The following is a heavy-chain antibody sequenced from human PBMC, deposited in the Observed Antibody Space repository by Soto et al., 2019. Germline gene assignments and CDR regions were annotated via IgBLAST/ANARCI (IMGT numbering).Heavy chain of an antibody. D-gene: IGHD6-19*01. V-gene: IGHV4-61*01. CDR2: IYYSGST. Sequence: SETLSLTCTVSGGSVSSGSYYWSWIRQPPGKGLEWIGYIYYSGSTNYNPSLKSRVTISVDTSKNQFSLKLSSVTAADTAVYYCARLAGTAVAGNYFDYWGQGTLVTVSS. CDR3: ARLAGTAVAGNYFDY. CDR1: GGSVSSGSYY. J-gene: IGHJ4*02.